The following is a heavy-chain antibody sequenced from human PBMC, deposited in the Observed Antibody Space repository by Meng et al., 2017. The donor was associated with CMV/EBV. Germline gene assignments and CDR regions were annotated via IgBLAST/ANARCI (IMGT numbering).Heavy chain of an antibody. J-gene: IGHJ6*02. Sequence: ASVKVSCKASGYTFTGYYMHWVRQAPGQGLEWMGWINPNSGGTNYAQKFQGRVTMTRDTSISTAYMELSRLRSDDTAVYYCAREERGSRGEDGIDVWGQGTTVTVSS. CDR1: GYTFTGYY. CDR3: AREERGSRGEDGIDV. CDR2: INPNSGGT. V-gene: IGHV1-2*02. D-gene: IGHD1-26*01.